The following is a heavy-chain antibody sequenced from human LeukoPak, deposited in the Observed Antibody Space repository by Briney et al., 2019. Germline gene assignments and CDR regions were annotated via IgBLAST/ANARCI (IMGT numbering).Heavy chain of an antibody. V-gene: IGHV3-48*01. CDR1: GFTFSVYW. J-gene: IGHJ6*02. CDR3: AKGRVSSSWYFSQGYYYGMDV. Sequence: GGSLRLSCAASGFTFSVYWMSWVRQAPGKGLEWVSYISTTSNTKYYADSVKGRFSISRDNAENSLYLQMNSLRAEDTAVYYCAKGRVSSSWYFSQGYYYGMDVWGQGTTVTVSS. CDR2: ISTTSNTK. D-gene: IGHD6-13*01.